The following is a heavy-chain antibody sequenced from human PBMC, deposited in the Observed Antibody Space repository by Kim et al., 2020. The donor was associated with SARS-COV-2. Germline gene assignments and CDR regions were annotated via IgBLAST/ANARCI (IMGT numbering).Heavy chain of an antibody. CDR2: INHSGST. Sequence: SETLSLTCAVYGGSFSGYYWSWIRQPPGKGLEWIGEINHSGSTNYNPSLKSRVTISVDTSKNQFSLKLSSVTAADTAVYYCARVTVLVVPATTTRWGTRNWFDPWGQGTLVTVSS. D-gene: IGHD2-2*01. V-gene: IGHV4-34*01. J-gene: IGHJ5*02. CDR1: GGSFSGYY. CDR3: ARVTVLVVPATTTRWGTRNWFDP.